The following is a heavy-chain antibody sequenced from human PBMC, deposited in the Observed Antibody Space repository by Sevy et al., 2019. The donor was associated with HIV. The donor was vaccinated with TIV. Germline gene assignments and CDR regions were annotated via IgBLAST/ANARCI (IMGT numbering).Heavy chain of an antibody. CDR1: GFTFTSQA. D-gene: IGHD3-10*01. V-gene: IGHV3-23*01. Sequence: GGSLRLSCAASGFTFTSQATSWVRQAPGKGLEWVSGISSSGASTYYAESAKGRFTISRDNSKSTLYLQMNSLRAEDTALYYCVKVAGSGTYYSGDFDYWGQGTLVTVSS. CDR2: ISSSGAST. CDR3: VKVAGSGTYYSGDFDY. J-gene: IGHJ4*02.